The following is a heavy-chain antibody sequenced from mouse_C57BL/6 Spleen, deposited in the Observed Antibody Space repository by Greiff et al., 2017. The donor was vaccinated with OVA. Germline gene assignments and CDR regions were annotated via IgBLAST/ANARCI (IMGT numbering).Heavy chain of an antibody. CDR3: ARNYEDWYFDV. CDR2: ISYSGST. D-gene: IGHD1-1*01. Sequence: EVMLVESGPGMVKPSQSLSLTCTVTGYSITSGYDWHWIRHFPGNKLEWMGYISYSGSTNYNPSLKSRISITHDTSKNHFFLKLNSVTTEDTATYYCARNYEDWYFDVWGTGTTVTVSS. J-gene: IGHJ1*03. V-gene: IGHV3-1*01. CDR1: GYSITSGYD.